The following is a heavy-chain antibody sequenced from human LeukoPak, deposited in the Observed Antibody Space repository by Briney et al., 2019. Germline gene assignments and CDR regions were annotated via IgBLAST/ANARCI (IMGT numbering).Heavy chain of an antibody. V-gene: IGHV1-69*13. D-gene: IGHD3-22*01. CDR3: ARHSGYHSTMYLDY. J-gene: IGHJ4*02. CDR1: GGTFSSYA. Sequence: SVKVSCKASGGTFSSYAISWVRQAPGQGLEWMGGIIPIFGTANYAQKFQGRVTITADESTSTAYMELSSLRSEDTAAYYCARHSGYHSTMYLDYWGQGTLVTVSS. CDR2: IIPIFGTA.